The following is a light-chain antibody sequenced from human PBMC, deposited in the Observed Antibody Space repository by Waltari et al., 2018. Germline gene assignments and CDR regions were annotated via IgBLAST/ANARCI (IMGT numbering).Light chain of an antibody. CDR2: GAS. J-gene: IGKJ1*01. Sequence: DIQLTQSPSFLSASVRDRVTITCRASQGVSSDLAWYQQKPGKAPKLLIYGASSLQSGVPSRFSGSGSGTEFTLTISSLRSEDFATYYCQHLNSYPLTFGQGTKVEIK. CDR3: QHLNSYPLT. V-gene: IGKV1-9*01. CDR1: QGVSSD.